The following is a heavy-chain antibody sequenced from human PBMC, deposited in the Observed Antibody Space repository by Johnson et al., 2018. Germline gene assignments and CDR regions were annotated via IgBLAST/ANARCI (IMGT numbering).Heavy chain of an antibody. CDR3: AKRGAVSVTRNYYYYMDV. V-gene: IGHV3-30*18. Sequence: QVRLVESGGGVVQPGRSLSLSCAASGFTFSSYGMHWVRPAPGKGLEWVAVLSYDGSNNYYADYVKGRFTISRDNSKNTLYLQMNSLGAEDTAVYYCAKRGAVSVTRNYYYYMDVWGKGTTVTVSS. D-gene: IGHD6-19*01. CDR1: GFTFSSYG. CDR2: LSYDGSNN. J-gene: IGHJ6*03.